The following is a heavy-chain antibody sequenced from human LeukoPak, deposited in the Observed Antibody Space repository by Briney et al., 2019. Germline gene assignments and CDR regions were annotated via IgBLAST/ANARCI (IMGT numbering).Heavy chain of an antibody. J-gene: IGHJ5*02. Sequence: PSETLSLTCTVSGGSISSYYWSWIRQPPGKGLEWIGYIYYSGSTNYNPSLKSRLTISVDTSKNQFSLKLSSVTAADTAVYYCAREVIAAHNWFDPWGQGALVTVSS. D-gene: IGHD6-6*01. CDR2: IYYSGST. CDR1: GGSISSYY. V-gene: IGHV4-59*12. CDR3: AREVIAAHNWFDP.